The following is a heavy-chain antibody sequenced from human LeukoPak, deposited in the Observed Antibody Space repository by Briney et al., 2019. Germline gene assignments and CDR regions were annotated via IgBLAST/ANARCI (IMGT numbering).Heavy chain of an antibody. CDR3: ARGYLTIVVVTAIDWFDP. D-gene: IGHD2-21*02. V-gene: IGHV1-2*02. CDR1: GYTLTGYY. CDR2: INPNSGGT. J-gene: IGHJ5*02. Sequence: ASVKVSCKASGYTLTGYYIHWVRQAPGQGLEWMGWINPNSGGTNYAQKFQGRVTMTRDTSISTAYMELSRLRSDDTAVYYCARGYLTIVVVTAIDWFDPWGQGTLVTVSS.